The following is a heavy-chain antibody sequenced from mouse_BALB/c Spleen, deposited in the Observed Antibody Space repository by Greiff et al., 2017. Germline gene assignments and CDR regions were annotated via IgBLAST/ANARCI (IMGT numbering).Heavy chain of an antibody. D-gene: IGHD3-3*01. CDR1: GYTFTSYW. V-gene: IGHV1-69*02. Sequence: VQLQQPGAELVRPGASVKLSCKASGYTFTSYWINWVKQRPGQGLEWIGNIYPSDSYTNYNQKFKDKATLTVDKSSSTAYMQLSSPTSEDSAVYYCTRGGTGYAMDYWGQGTSVTVSS. CDR2: IYPSDSYT. J-gene: IGHJ4*01. CDR3: TRGGTGYAMDY.